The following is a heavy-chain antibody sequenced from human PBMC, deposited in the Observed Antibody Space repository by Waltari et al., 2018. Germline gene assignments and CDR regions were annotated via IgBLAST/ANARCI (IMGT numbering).Heavy chain of an antibody. CDR2: ISGSGVST. D-gene: IGHD6-13*01. J-gene: IGHJ4*02. V-gene: IGHV3-23*01. CDR1: GFTFSNFA. Sequence: ELQLLESGGGLVQPGASRTLSCTASGFTFSNFAMNWVRRAPGKGLEWVSHISGSGVSTFYADSVRGRFTISRDNSKNTVYLQMDSLRAEDTAIFYCAKVLTYSSRSGPFDSWGQGTLVSVSS. CDR3: AKVLTYSSRSGPFDS.